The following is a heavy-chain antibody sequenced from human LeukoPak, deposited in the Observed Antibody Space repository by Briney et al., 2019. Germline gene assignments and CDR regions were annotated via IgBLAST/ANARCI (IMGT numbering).Heavy chain of an antibody. CDR3: ARVRARARRSSGSIDY. CDR1: GYTFTSHA. CDR2: INTNTGNP. J-gene: IGHJ4*02. D-gene: IGHD3-22*01. V-gene: IGHV7-4-1*02. Sequence: ASVKVSCKASGYTFTSHAMNWVRQAPGQGLEWMGWINTNTGNPTYAQGFTGRFVFSLDTSVSTAYLQISSLKAEDTAVYYCARVRARARRSSGSIDYWGQGTLVTVSS.